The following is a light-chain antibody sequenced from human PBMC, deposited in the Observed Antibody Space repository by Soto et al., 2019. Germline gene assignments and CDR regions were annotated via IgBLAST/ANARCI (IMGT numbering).Light chain of an antibody. J-gene: IGKJ1*01. CDR1: QIVPSDY. CDR2: GAF. V-gene: IGKV3-20*01. Sequence: DIVLTQSPGTLSLSPGERVTLSCRASQIVPSDYLAWYHQEPGQAPRLPIYGAFNRATGIPDRFSGSGSGTDFTLSISRLEPGDFGVYFCHQYGKSPRTFGQGTKVEIK. CDR3: HQYGKSPRT.